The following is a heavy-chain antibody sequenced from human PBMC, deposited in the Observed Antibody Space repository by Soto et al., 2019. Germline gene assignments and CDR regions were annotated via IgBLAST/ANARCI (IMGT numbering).Heavy chain of an antibody. CDR1: GFTFSSYA. V-gene: IGHV3-23*01. CDR2: ISSSGGST. Sequence: GGSLRLSCAASGFTFSSYAMSWVRQAPGKGLEWVSGISSSGGSTYYADSVKGRFTISRDNSRNTLYLQMNSLRAEDTAVYYCAKDWRGITIFGMDVWGKGTTVTVSS. CDR3: AKDWRGITIFGMDV. J-gene: IGHJ6*04. D-gene: IGHD3-3*01.